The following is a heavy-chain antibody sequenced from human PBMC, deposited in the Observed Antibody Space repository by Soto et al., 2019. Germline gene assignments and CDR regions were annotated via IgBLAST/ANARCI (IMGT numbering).Heavy chain of an antibody. CDR1: GYSFTSYW. J-gene: IGHJ6*04. CDR3: ARHRLLGARSAGDYSSSWHETYYYYGMDV. D-gene: IGHD6-13*01. CDR2: IDPSDSYT. V-gene: IGHV5-10-1*01. Sequence: PGESLKISCKGSGYSFTSYWISWVRQMPGKGLEWMGRIDPSDSYTNYSPSFQGHVTISADKSISTAYLQWSSLKASDTAMYYCARHRLLGARSAGDYSSSWHETYYYYGMDVWGKGPTVTVSS.